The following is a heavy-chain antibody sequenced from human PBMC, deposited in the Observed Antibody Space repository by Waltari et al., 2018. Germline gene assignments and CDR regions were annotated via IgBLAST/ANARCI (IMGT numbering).Heavy chain of an antibody. CDR2: INAVDDDT. J-gene: IGHJ4*02. CDR3: GRGHPNTAVDF. CDR1: GFPFPSYS. Sequence: QAQLVQSGAEAKKPGASAKISCKPSGFPFPSYSLHWVRQAPGQRIEWMGRINAVDDDTEYSQIFQGRITLTRDTSATTAYLEMRGLTTEDTAVYRCGRGHPNTAVDFWGQGTLVSVAA. V-gene: IGHV1-3*01. D-gene: IGHD2-2*01.